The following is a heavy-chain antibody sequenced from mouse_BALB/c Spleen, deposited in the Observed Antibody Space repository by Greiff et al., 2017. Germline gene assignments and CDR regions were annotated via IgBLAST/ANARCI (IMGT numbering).Heavy chain of an antibody. CDR3: TRDSTGTGAMDY. Sequence: EVQGVESGGGLVKPGGSLKLSCAASGFTFSSYTMSWVRQTPEKRLEWVATISSGGSYTYYPDSVKGRFTISRDNAKNTLYLQMSSLKSEDTAMYYCTRDSTGTGAMDYWGQGTSVTVSS. D-gene: IGHD4-1*01. CDR2: ISSGGSYT. CDR1: GFTFSSYT. J-gene: IGHJ4*01. V-gene: IGHV5-6-4*01.